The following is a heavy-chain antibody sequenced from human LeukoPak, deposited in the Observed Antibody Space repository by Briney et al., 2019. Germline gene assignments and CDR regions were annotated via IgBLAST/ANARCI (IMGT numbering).Heavy chain of an antibody. Sequence: QAGGSLRLSCAASGFIFSNYGMNWVRQAPGKGLEWVAAISASGSATSYADSVRGRFTISRDNSKSTTYLQMNSLRAEDTAVYYCAKALLKYSSSWEYFDYWGQGTLVTVSS. CDR2: ISASGSAT. J-gene: IGHJ4*02. V-gene: IGHV3-23*01. CDR1: GFIFSNYG. D-gene: IGHD6-13*01. CDR3: AKALLKYSSSWEYFDY.